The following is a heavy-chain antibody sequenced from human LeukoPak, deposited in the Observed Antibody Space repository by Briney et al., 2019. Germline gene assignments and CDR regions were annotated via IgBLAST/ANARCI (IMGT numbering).Heavy chain of an antibody. Sequence: SETLSLTCTVSGVSISSYYWSWIRQPPGKGMEWIGYIHVSGRTNYNPPLKSRVTISVDTSKNQFSLKLNSVTAADTAVYYCARHSGAYDYWLGYWGQGTLVTVPS. CDR3: ARHSGAYDYWLGY. V-gene: IGHV4-59*08. D-gene: IGHD5-12*01. CDR2: IHVSGRT. CDR1: GVSISSYY. J-gene: IGHJ4*02.